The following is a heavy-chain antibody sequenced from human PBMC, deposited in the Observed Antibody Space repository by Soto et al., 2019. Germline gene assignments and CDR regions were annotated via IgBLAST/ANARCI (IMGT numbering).Heavy chain of an antibody. CDR1: GGSISSYY. Sequence: TSETLSLTCTVSGGSISSYYWSWIRQPPGKGLEWIGYIYYSGSTNYNPSLKSRVTISVDTSKNQFSLKLSSVTAADTAVYYCARVPQYSSSWGYYYYYGMDVWGQGTTVTVSS. V-gene: IGHV4-59*01. CDR2: IYYSGST. J-gene: IGHJ6*02. D-gene: IGHD6-13*01. CDR3: ARVPQYSSSWGYYYYYGMDV.